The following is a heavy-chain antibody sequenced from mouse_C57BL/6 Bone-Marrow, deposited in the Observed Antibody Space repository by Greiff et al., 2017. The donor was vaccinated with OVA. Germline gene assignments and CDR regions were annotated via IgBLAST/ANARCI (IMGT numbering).Heavy chain of an antibody. J-gene: IGHJ2*01. V-gene: IGHV1-69*01. CDR2: IDPSDSYT. CDR1: GYTFTSYW. CDR3: ARSYYYGSSYED. D-gene: IGHD1-1*01. Sequence: QVQLQQPGAELVMPGASVKLSCKASGYTFTSYWMHWVKQRPGQGLEWIGEIDPSDSYTNYNQKFKGKSTLTVDKSSSTAYMQLSSLTSEDSAVYYCARSYYYGSSYEDWGQGTTLTVSS.